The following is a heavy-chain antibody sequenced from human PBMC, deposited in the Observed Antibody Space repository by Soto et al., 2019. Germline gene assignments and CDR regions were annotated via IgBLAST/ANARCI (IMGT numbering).Heavy chain of an antibody. J-gene: IGHJ4*02. Sequence: DVQLVESGGGLVKPGRSLRLSCKGSGFSFNEFIMNWFRQAPGKGLEWVGLIRSRAYTGTTEYAASARGRFTISRDDSQSIAYLQMDSLKGEDTAVYFCTRDVPGRASFDSWGQGTLVTVSS. CDR3: TRDVPGRASFDS. D-gene: IGHD6-13*01. CDR2: IRSRAYTGTT. V-gene: IGHV3-49*05. CDR1: GFSFNEFI.